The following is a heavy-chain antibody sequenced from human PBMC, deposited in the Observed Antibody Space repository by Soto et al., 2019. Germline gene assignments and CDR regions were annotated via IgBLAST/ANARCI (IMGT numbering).Heavy chain of an antibody. D-gene: IGHD2-2*01. V-gene: IGHV4-30-2*01. CDR1: GGSISSGGYS. Sequence: KPSETLSLTCAVSGGSISSGGYSWSWIRQPPGKGLEWIGYIYHSGSTYYNPSLKSRVTISVDRSKNQFSLKLSSVTAADTAVYYCARVGSLYCSSTSCSGNWFDPWGQGTLV. J-gene: IGHJ5*02. CDR2: IYHSGST. CDR3: ARVGSLYCSSTSCSGNWFDP.